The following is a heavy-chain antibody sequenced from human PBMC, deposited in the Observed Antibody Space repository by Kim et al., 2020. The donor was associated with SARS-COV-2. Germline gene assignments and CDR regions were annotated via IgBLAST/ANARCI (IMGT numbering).Heavy chain of an antibody. J-gene: IGHJ6*02. D-gene: IGHD3-10*01. V-gene: IGHV3-49*03. CDR3: TRDHPAAGVRGVNHSRDRYYYYYGMDV. CDR2: IRSKAYGGTT. CDR1: GFTFGDYA. Sequence: GGSLRLSCTASGFTFGDYAMSWFRQAPGKGLEWVGFIRSKAYGGTTEYAASVKGRFTISRDDSKSIAYLQMNSLKTEDTAVYYCTRDHPAAGVRGVNHSRDRYYYYYGMDVWGQGTTVTASS.